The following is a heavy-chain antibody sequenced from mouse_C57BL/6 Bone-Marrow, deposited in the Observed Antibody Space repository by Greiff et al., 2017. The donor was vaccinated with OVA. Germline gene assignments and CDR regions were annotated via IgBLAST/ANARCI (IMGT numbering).Heavy chain of an antibody. CDR1: GFTFSDYG. CDR2: ISSGSSTI. D-gene: IGHD2-3*01. CDR3: ARGWFNDEDAMDY. J-gene: IGHJ4*01. V-gene: IGHV5-17*01. Sequence: LMESGGGLVKPGGSLKLSCAASGFTFSDYGMHWVRQAPEKGLEWVAYISSGSSTIYYADTVKGRFTISRDNAKNTLFLQMTSLRSEDTAMYYCARGWFNDEDAMDYWGQGTSVTVSS.